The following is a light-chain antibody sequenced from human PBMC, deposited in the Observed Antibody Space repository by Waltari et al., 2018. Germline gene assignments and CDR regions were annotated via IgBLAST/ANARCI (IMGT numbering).Light chain of an antibody. CDR3: QQLKSYPIT. CDR1: QSVIYSFNNKHY. CDR2: WAS. V-gene: IGKV4-1*01. J-gene: IGKJ5*01. Sequence: DIVMTQSPDSLAVSLGERATINCKSSQSVIYSFNNKHYLTWFQQKAGEPPELPIYWASTRESGVPDRFSGSGSGTDFTLTISGLQAEDFATYYCQQLKSYPITFGQGTRLEIK.